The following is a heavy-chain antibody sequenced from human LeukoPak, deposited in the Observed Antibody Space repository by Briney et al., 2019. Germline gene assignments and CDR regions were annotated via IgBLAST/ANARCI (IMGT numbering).Heavy chain of an antibody. D-gene: IGHD3-10*01. Sequence: ASVKVSCKASGYTFTSYYMHWVRQAPGQGLEWMGCINPNSGDTNYAQRFQGRVTMTRDTSITTAYMELSSLRSDDTAVYYCARELYGSGTYGFDYWGQGTLVTVSS. CDR2: INPNSGDT. J-gene: IGHJ4*02. V-gene: IGHV1-2*02. CDR3: ARELYGSGTYGFDY. CDR1: GYTFTSYY.